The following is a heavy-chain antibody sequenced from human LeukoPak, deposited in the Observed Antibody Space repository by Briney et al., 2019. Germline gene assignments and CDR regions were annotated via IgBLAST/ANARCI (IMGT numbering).Heavy chain of an antibody. CDR3: AKGEITVTTFSSVFLDY. Sequence: PGRSLRLSCAASGFTLSSYGMHWVRQAPGKGLEWVAVISYDGSNKYYADSVKGRFTISRDNSKNTLYLQMNSLRAEDTAVYHCAKGEITVTTFSSVFLDYWGQGTLVTVSS. J-gene: IGHJ4*02. CDR2: ISYDGSNK. D-gene: IGHD4-17*01. V-gene: IGHV3-30*18. CDR1: GFTLSSYG.